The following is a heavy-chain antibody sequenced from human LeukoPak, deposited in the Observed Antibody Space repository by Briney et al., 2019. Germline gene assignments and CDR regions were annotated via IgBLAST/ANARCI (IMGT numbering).Heavy chain of an antibody. CDR2: IYPGDSDT. Sequence: GESLQISCKGSGYSFTTYWIGWVRQLPGKGLEWMGIIYPGDSDTRYSPSFQGQVTISADKSISTAYLQWSSLKASDTAMYYCAREYDSRGYYYIYWGQGTLVTVSS. D-gene: IGHD3-22*01. J-gene: IGHJ4*02. V-gene: IGHV5-51*01. CDR3: AREYDSRGYYYIY. CDR1: GYSFTTYW.